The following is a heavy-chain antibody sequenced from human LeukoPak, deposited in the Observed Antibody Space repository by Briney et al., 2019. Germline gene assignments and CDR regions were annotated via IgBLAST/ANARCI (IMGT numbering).Heavy chain of an antibody. V-gene: IGHV3-30*18. J-gene: IGHJ4*02. CDR3: AKDRAPYCSGGSCYDLVY. CDR1: GFTFSSSG. CDR2: ISYDGSNK. D-gene: IGHD2-15*01. Sequence: GRSLRLSCAASGFTFSSSGMHWVRQAPGKGLEWVAVISYDGSNKYYADSVKGRFTISRDNSKNTLYLQMNSLRAEDTAVYYCAKDRAPYCSGGSCYDLVYWGQGTLVTVSS.